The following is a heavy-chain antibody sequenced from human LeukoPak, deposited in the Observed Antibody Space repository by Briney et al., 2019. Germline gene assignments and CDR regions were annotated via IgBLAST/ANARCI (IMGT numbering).Heavy chain of an antibody. CDR1: GASISSYY. CDR3: AKLPSNTAMGNWYFDL. D-gene: IGHD5-18*01. CDR2: IHYSGRT. V-gene: IGHV4-59*08. J-gene: IGHJ2*01. Sequence: PSETLSLTCTVSGASISSYYWSWIRQPPGKGLEWITYIHYSGRTHYNPSLKSRVTISVDTSKNQFSLKLSSVTAADTAVYYCAKLPSNTAMGNWYFDLWGRGTLVTVSS.